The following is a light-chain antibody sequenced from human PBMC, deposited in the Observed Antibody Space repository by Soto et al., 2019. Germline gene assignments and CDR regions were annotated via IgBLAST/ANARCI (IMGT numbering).Light chain of an antibody. CDR2: GAS. Sequence: EIVLTQSPGTLSLSPGERATLSCRASQSVSSSYLAWYQKKPGQAHRLLIYGASSMATGIPDRFSGSGSGTDFTLTISRLEPEDFAVYYCQQYSSSPLTFGGGTKVEIK. V-gene: IGKV3-20*01. CDR3: QQYSSSPLT. CDR1: QSVSSSY. J-gene: IGKJ4*01.